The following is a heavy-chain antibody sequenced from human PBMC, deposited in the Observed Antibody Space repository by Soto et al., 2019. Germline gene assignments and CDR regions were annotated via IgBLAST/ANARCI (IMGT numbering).Heavy chain of an antibody. D-gene: IGHD2-15*01. J-gene: IGHJ5*02. CDR1: GFTVSSYA. CDR2: ISGSGGST. Sequence: EVQLLESGGGLVQPGGSLRLSCAASGFTVSSYAMSWVRQAPGKGLEWVSVISGSGGSTYYADSVKGRFTISRDTSKNTLHLQMNSLRAEDTAAYYCAKHPNTVAGNSFDPWGQGTLVTVSS. V-gene: IGHV3-23*01. CDR3: AKHPNTVAGNSFDP.